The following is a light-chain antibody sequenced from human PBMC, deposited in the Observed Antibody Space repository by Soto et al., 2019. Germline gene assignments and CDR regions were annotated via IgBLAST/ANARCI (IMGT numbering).Light chain of an antibody. V-gene: IGLV2-23*01. J-gene: IGLJ2*01. CDR3: CSYAGSSTWV. CDR1: SSDVGSYNL. Sequence: QSALTQPASVSGSPGQSITISCTGTSSDVGSYNLVSWYQQHPGKAPKLMIYEGSKRPSGVSNRFSGSKSGNTDSLTISGLQAEDEADYYCCSYAGSSTWVVGGGTKLTVL. CDR2: EGS.